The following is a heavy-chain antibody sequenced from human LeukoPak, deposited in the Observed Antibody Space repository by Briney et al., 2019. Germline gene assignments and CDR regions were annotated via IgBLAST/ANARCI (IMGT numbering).Heavy chain of an antibody. Sequence: ASVKVSCKVSGYTFSDFYIHWVRQAPGQGLEYVGWITPKSGDTYSPQRFQGRVTMTRDASISTAYMELSSLRSDDTAVYFCARVRLADERAWAYWGQGTLVSVSS. D-gene: IGHD3-3*02. CDR3: ARVRLADERAWAY. V-gene: IGHV1-2*02. J-gene: IGHJ4*02. CDR1: GYTFSDFY. CDR2: ITPKSGDT.